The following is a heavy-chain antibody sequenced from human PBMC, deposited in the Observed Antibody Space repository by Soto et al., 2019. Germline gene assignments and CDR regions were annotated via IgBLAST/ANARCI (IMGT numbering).Heavy chain of an antibody. CDR1: GYTSTSYD. CDR3: ATTWGTAGEINWFDP. Sequence: ASVKVSCKASGYTSTSYDINWVRQATGQGLEWMGWMNPNSGNTGYAQKFQGRVTMTRNTSISTAYMELSSLRSEDTAVYYCATTWGTAGEINWFDPWGQGTLVTVSS. V-gene: IGHV1-8*01. J-gene: IGHJ5*02. D-gene: IGHD3-16*01. CDR2: MNPNSGNT.